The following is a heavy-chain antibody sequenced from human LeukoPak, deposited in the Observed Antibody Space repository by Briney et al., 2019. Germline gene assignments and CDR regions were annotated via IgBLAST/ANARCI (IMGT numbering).Heavy chain of an antibody. J-gene: IGHJ4*02. V-gene: IGHV3-30*04. Sequence: PGSSLRLSCAGSEFTFSSYVMHWVRQAPGKGLEWMAVISYDGSNKYYADSVKGRFTISRDNSKNTLYLQMNSLRAEDTAVYYCARDPKPLAVAGYFDYWGQGTLVTVSS. CDR2: ISYDGSNK. D-gene: IGHD6-19*01. CDR3: ARDPKPLAVAGYFDY. CDR1: EFTFSSYV.